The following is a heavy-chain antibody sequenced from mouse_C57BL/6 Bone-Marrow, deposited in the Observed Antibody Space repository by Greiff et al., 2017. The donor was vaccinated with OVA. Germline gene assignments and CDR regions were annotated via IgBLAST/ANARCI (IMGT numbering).Heavy chain of an antibody. D-gene: IGHD2-1*01. CDR1: GFNIKDDY. V-gene: IGHV14-4*01. CDR3: TSYGNFDY. CDR2: IDPENGDT. Sequence: EVQLQQSGAELVRPGASVKLSCTASGFNIKDDYMHWVKQRPEQGLEGIGWIDPENGDTEYASKFQGKAPITADTSSNTAYLQLSTLTSEDTAVYYCTSYGNFDYWGQGTPLTVSP. J-gene: IGHJ2*01.